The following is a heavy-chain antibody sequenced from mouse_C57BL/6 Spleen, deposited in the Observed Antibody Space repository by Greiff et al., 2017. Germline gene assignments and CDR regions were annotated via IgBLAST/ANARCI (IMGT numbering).Heavy chain of an antibody. CDR1: GYTFTSYW. Sequence: QVQLQQPGAELVKPGASVKLSCKASGYTFTSYWMHWVKQRPGQGLEWIGMIHPNSGSTNYNEKFKSKATLTVDKSSSTAYMQLSSLTSEDSAVYYCARGENYYSNSESYYFDYWGQGTTLTVSS. CDR2: IHPNSGST. CDR3: ARGENYYSNSESYYFDY. J-gene: IGHJ2*01. D-gene: IGHD2-5*01. V-gene: IGHV1-64*01.